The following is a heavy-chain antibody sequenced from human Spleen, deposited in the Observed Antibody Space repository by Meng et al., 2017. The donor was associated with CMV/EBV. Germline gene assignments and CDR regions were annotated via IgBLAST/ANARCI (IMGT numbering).Heavy chain of an antibody. V-gene: IGHV4-34*01. Sequence: GSLRLSCAVYGGSFSGYYWSWIRQPPGKGLEWIGEINHSGSTNYNPSLKSRVTISVDTSKNQFSLKLSSVTAADTAVYYCARVKLQYYFDYRGQGTLVTVSS. CDR2: INHSGST. CDR1: GGSFSGYY. D-gene: IGHD1-1*01. CDR3: ARVKLQYYFDY. J-gene: IGHJ4*02.